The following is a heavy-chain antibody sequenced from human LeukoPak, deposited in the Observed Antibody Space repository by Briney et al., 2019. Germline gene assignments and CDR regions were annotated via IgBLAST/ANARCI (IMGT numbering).Heavy chain of an antibody. CDR2: TYHRSKWYN. D-gene: IGHD5-18*01. J-gene: IGHJ4*02. Sequence: SQTLSLTCAISGDSVSSNRVAWNWITQSPSRGLEWLGRTYHRSKWYNDYALSVKSRISVKPDTPKNQFSLQLNSVTPDDTAVYFCAGGRRYSFDYWGQGTLVTVSS. CDR1: GDSVSSNRVA. V-gene: IGHV6-1*01. CDR3: AGGRRYSFDY.